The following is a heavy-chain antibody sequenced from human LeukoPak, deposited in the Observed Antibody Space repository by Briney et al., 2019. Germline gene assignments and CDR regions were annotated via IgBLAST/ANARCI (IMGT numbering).Heavy chain of an antibody. CDR1: GYNFNDYW. V-gene: IGHV5-51*01. CDR3: ARHLRVRVTTSPHEY. D-gene: IGHD3-3*01. CDR2: IYPDDSDT. J-gene: IGHJ4*02. Sequence: NPWESLKIPLRGSGYNFNDYWIAWVRPMPGGRLEWMGSIYPDDSDTRYDPSFQGPVAFSVDMFLSTAYLPGGSLDASDTAMYYWARHLRVRVTTSPHEYWGQGAPGTV.